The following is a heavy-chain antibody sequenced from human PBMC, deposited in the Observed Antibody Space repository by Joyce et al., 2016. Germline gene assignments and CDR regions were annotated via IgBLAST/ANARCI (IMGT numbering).Heavy chain of an antibody. V-gene: IGHV4-39*01. Sequence: QLQLQESGPGLVKASETLSLTCTVSGGAANSNNYYWGWIRQPPGKGLEYLGSIYDSGSTYYNPALKSRFTISVDTSKNQFSLKLSSVTAADTAVYYCARLDSSGYYFYWYIDLWGRGTLVTVSS. CDR2: IYDSGST. J-gene: IGHJ2*01. D-gene: IGHD3-22*01. CDR3: ARLDSSGYYFYWYIDL. CDR1: GGAANSNNYY.